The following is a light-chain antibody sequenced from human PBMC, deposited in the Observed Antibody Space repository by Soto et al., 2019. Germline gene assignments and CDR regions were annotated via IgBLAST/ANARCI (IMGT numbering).Light chain of an antibody. CDR1: QSVNSN. CDR2: GAS. J-gene: IGKJ1*01. V-gene: IGKV3-15*01. Sequence: EIVMTQSPATLSVTPAERATLSCRASQSVNSNLAWYQQKPGQAPRLLIYGASTRATGVPARFSGSGSGTEFTLTVSSLQSEDFAVYFCRQYNNWPTFGQGTKVEIK. CDR3: RQYNNWPT.